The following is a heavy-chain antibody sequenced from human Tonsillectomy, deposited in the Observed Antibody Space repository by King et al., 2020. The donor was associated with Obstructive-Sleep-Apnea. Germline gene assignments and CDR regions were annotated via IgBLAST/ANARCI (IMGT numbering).Heavy chain of an antibody. CDR3: ARGNCGSTSCWDYGMDV. J-gene: IGHJ6*02. Sequence: QLVQSGAEVKKPGSSVKISCKASGGTFRGTFIRSIITWVRQAPGQGLECLGAIVPLLGTTSYAQKFQGRVSMIADGSTSTVYMELTTLTSDDTAVYYCARGNCGSTSCWDYGMDVWGRGTTVTVSS. V-gene: IGHV1-69*12. CDR2: IVPLLGTT. CDR1: GGTFRGTFIRSI. D-gene: IGHD2-2*01.